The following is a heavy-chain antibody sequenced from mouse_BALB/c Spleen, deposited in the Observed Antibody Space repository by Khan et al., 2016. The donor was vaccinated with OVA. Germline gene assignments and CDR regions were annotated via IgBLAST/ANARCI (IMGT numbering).Heavy chain of an antibody. J-gene: IGHJ3*01. CDR2: IDPENGNT. CDR3: ARRGYGNYWFAY. Sequence: EVQLQESGAELVRPGALVKLSCKASGFNIKDYYIHWVKQRPEQGLEWIGWIDPENGNTIYDPKFQGKASITADTSSNTAYLQLSSLTSEDTAVYYGARRGYGNYWFAYWGQGTLVTVSA. V-gene: IGHV14-1*02. CDR1: GFNIKDYY. D-gene: IGHD2-1*01.